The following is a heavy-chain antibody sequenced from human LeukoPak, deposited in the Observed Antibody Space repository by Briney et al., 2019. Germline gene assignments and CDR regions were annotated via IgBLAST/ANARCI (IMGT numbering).Heavy chain of an antibody. CDR1: GYTFTSYY. J-gene: IGHJ4*02. D-gene: IGHD4-11*01. V-gene: IGHV1-2*02. Sequence: ASVKVSCKASGYTFTSYYMHWVRQAPGQGLEWMGWINPNSGGTNYAQKFQGRVTMTRDTSISTAYMELSRLRSDDTAVYYCARPYYSNYYFDYWGQGTLVTVSS. CDR3: ARPYYSNYYFDY. CDR2: INPNSGGT.